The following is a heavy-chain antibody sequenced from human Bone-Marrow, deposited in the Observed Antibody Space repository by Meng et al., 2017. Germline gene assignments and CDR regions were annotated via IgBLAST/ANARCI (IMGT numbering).Heavy chain of an antibody. Sequence: QVRVGQSGAEVEKPGSSVKVSCKAAGSTFSSYAISWLRQAPGQGLEWMGGIIPIFGTANYAQKFQGRVTITADKSTSTAYMELSSLRSEDTAVYYCARMRSGYDIEYWGQGTLVTVSS. CDR2: IIPIFGTA. D-gene: IGHD3-3*01. V-gene: IGHV1-69*06. CDR3: ARMRSGYDIEY. J-gene: IGHJ4*02. CDR1: GSTFSSYA.